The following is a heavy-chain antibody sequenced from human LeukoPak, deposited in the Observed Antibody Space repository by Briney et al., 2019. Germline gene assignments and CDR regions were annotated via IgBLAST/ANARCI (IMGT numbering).Heavy chain of an antibody. Sequence: SETLSLTCTVSGGPISSGDYYWSWIRQPPGKGLEWIGYIYYSGSNYYNPSLKSRVIISVDTSKNQFSLNLSSVTAADTAVYYCVRHPPLPAAMGFDYWGQGTLVAVSS. J-gene: IGHJ4*02. CDR2: IYYSGSN. V-gene: IGHV4-30-4*01. D-gene: IGHD2-2*01. CDR3: VRHPPLPAAMGFDY. CDR1: GGPISSGDYY.